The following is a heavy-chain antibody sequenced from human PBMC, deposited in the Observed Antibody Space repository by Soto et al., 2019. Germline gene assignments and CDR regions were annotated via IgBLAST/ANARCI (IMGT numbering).Heavy chain of an antibody. V-gene: IGHV3-21*06. CDR2: ISDVGTYT. D-gene: IGHD1-26*01. J-gene: IGHJ4*02. CDR3: ARDTVLATIGYFDS. Sequence: EAHLVESGGGLVKPGESLRLSCAASGFTLSDYSMNWVRQAPGKGLEWVSSISDVGTYTFYADSVQGRFTVSRDNANNLLYLQMNSLRAEDTAVYYCARDTVLATIGYFDSWGQGTLVTVSS. CDR1: GFTLSDYS.